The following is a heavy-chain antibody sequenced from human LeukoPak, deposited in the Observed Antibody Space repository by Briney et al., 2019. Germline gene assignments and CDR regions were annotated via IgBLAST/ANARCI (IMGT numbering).Heavy chain of an antibody. Sequence: GGSLRLSCAASGFTFSSYGMHWVRQAPGKGLEWVAFIRYDGSNKYYADSVKGRFTISRDNSKNTLYLQMNSLRAEDTAVYYCAKDQLPDLTGYDYWGQGTLVTVSS. CDR1: GFTFSSYG. CDR3: AKDQLPDLTGYDY. V-gene: IGHV3-30*02. J-gene: IGHJ4*02. CDR2: IRYDGSNK. D-gene: IGHD3-9*01.